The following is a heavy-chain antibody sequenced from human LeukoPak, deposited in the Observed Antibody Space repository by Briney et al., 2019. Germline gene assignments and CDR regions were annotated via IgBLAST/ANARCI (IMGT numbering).Heavy chain of an antibody. CDR3: ARDAIYGSGSYYNVYWFDP. Sequence: RASVTVSCKASGYTFTGYYMHWMRQAPGQGLEWMGWINPNSGGTNYAQKFQGRVTMTRDTSISTAYMELSRLRSDDTAVYYCARDAIYGSGSYYNVYWFDPWGQGTLVTVSS. CDR2: INPNSGGT. J-gene: IGHJ5*02. V-gene: IGHV1-2*02. CDR1: GYTFTGYY. D-gene: IGHD3-10*01.